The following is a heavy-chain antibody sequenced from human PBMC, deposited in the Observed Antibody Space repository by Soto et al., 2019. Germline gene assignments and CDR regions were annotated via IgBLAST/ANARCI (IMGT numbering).Heavy chain of an antibody. J-gene: IGHJ4*02. CDR1: GGSISSSSYY. V-gene: IGHV4-39*01. Sequence: LSLTCTVSGGSISSSSYYWGWIRQPPGKGLEWIGSIYYSGTTYYNPSLKSRVTISVDTSKNQFSLKLSSVTAADTAVYYCARHRGYYDILTGYYTELNFDYWGQGTQVSVSS. CDR3: ARHRGYYDILTGYYTELNFDY. CDR2: IYYSGTT. D-gene: IGHD3-9*01.